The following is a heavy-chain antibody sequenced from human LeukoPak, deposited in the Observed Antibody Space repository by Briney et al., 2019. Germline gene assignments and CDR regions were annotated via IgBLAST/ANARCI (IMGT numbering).Heavy chain of an antibody. CDR3: ASSPQPYCSGGSCYSEGYFDY. D-gene: IGHD2-15*01. V-gene: IGHV1-18*01. CDR1: GYTFSSYG. J-gene: IGHJ4*02. CDR2: ISAYNGNT. Sequence: ASVKVSCKASGYTFSSYGISWVRQAPGQGLEWMGWISAYNGNTNYRQKLQGRVTMTTDTSTSTAYMDLRSPRSDDTAIYYCASSPQPYCSGGSCYSEGYFDYWGQGTLVTVSS.